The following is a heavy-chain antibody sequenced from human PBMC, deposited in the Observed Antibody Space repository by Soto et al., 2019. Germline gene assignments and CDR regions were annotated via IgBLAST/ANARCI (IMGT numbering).Heavy chain of an antibody. J-gene: IGHJ4*02. CDR2: IKSKTDGGTT. V-gene: IGHV3-15*01. D-gene: IGHD1-20*01. CDR3: TTKYNWNDLD. CDR1: GFTFSNAW. Sequence: EVQLVESGGGLVQPGGSLRLSCAASGFTFSNAWMSWVRQAPGKGLEWFGRIKSKTDGGTTDYAAPVKGRFTISRDDSKNTLYLQMNSLKTEDTAVYYCTTKYNWNDLDWGQGTLVTVSS.